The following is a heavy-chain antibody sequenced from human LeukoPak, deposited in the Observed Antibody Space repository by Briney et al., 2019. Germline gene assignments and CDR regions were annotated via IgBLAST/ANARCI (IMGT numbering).Heavy chain of an antibody. CDR1: GGSISSHY. Sequence: SETLSLTCTVSGGSISSHYWSWIRQPPGKGLEWIGYIYYSATTNYNPSLKSRVTISVDTSKNQFSLKLSSVTAADTAVYYCARLYPFGYMDVWARGTTVTVSS. J-gene: IGHJ6*04. D-gene: IGHD3-10*01. CDR3: ARLYPFGYMDV. CDR2: IYYSATT. V-gene: IGHV4-59*11.